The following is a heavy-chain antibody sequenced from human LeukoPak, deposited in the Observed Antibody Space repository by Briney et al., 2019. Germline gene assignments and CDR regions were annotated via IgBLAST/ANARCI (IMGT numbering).Heavy chain of an antibody. CDR3: SRSAYYDGSGNYYDY. CDR2: ISHDGSNK. D-gene: IGHD3-22*01. V-gene: IGHV3-30*04. Sequence: PGGSLRLSCAASGFTFSSYAMHWVRQAPGKGLDWVAVISHDGSNKYYADSVKGRFTISRDNAKNTLYLQMNGLRAEDTAVYYCSRSAYYDGSGNYYDYWGQGTLVTVSS. J-gene: IGHJ4*02. CDR1: GFTFSSYA.